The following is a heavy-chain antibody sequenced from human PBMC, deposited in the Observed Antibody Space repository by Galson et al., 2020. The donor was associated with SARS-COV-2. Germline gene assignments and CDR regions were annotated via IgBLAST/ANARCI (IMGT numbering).Heavy chain of an antibody. V-gene: IGHV4-59*01. CDR2: IYYSGST. Sequence: SETLYLTCTVSGGSISSYYWSWIRQPPGKGLEWIGYIYYSGSTNYNPSLKSRVTISVDTSKNQFSLKLSSVTAADTAVYYCARGAVVVRTYWYFDLWGRGTLVTVSS. CDR3: ARGAVVVRTYWYFDL. J-gene: IGHJ2*01. CDR1: GGSISSYY. D-gene: IGHD2-21*01.